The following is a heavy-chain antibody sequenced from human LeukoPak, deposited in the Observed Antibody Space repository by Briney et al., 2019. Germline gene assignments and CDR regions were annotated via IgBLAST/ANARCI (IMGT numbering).Heavy chain of an antibody. Sequence: AXVKVSCKASGYTFTGYYMHWVRQAPGQGLERMGWINPNSGGTNYAQKFQGRVTMTRDTSISTAYMELSRLRSDDTAVYYCASFAGYSSGWYRGNFDYWGQGTLVTVSS. CDR1: GYTFTGYY. V-gene: IGHV1-2*02. J-gene: IGHJ4*02. CDR2: INPNSGGT. CDR3: ASFAGYSSGWYRGNFDY. D-gene: IGHD6-19*01.